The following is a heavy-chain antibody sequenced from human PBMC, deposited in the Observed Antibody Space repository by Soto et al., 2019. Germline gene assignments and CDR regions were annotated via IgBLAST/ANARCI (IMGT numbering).Heavy chain of an antibody. V-gene: IGHV3-23*01. CDR2: ISGSGGST. Sequence: GGSLRLSCAASGFTFSSYAMSWVRQAPGKGLEWVSAISGSGGSTYYADSVKGRFTISRDNAKNSLYLQMNSLRDEDTAVYYCARIQTKLGYYFDYWGQGTLVTVSS. D-gene: IGHD1-7*01. CDR3: ARIQTKLGYYFDY. CDR1: GFTFSSYA. J-gene: IGHJ4*02.